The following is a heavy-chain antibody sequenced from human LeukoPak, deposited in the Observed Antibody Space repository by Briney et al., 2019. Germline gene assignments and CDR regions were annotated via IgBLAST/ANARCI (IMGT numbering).Heavy chain of an antibody. Sequence: PGGSLRLSCAASGFTFDDYGMSWVRQAPGKGLEWVAVISYDGSNKYYADSVKGRSTISRDNSKNTLYLQMDSLRAEDTAVYYCARDRVIYYYYAMDVWGHGTTVTVS. J-gene: IGHJ6*02. CDR2: ISYDGSNK. D-gene: IGHD3-22*01. V-gene: IGHV3-30*03. CDR3: ARDRVIYYYYAMDV. CDR1: GFTFDDYG.